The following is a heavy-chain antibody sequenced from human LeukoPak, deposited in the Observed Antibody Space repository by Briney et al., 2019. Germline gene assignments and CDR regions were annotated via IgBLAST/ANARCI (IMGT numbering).Heavy chain of an antibody. V-gene: IGHV3-66*01. CDR3: ARDPGGYYFDY. D-gene: IGHD5-12*01. CDR2: IYSGGST. Sequence: GGSLRLSCAASGFTVSSNYMSWVRQAPWKGLEWVSVIYSGGSTYYADSVKGRFTISRDNSKNTLYLQMNSLRAEDTAVYYCARDPGGYYFDYWGQGTLVTVSS. J-gene: IGHJ4*02. CDR1: GFTVSSNY.